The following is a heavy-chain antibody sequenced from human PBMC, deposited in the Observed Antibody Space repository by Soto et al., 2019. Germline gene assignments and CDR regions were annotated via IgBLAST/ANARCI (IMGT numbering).Heavy chain of an antibody. CDR1: GITFSTFW. Sequence: GGSLRLSCAASGITFSTFWMHWVRQAPGEGLVWVSRISNDGSSTSYADSVKGRFTISRDNARNTLYLQMNSLRAEDTAVYYCARVPTNSCGGGSCYDIWGQGTMVTVSS. D-gene: IGHD2-15*01. CDR3: ARVPTNSCGGGSCYDI. J-gene: IGHJ3*02. V-gene: IGHV3-74*01. CDR2: ISNDGSST.